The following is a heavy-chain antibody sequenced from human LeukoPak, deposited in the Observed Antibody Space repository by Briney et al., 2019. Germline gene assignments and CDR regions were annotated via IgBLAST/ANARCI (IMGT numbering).Heavy chain of an antibody. CDR2: ISGSAHKI. V-gene: IGHV3-23*01. CDR3: AGRVTGYSSGYVY. J-gene: IGHJ4*02. CDR1: GITFSNYA. D-gene: IGHD5-18*01. Sequence: GGSLRLSCVASGITFSNYAVSWVRQAPEKGLDWVSVISGSAHKIRYADSVKGRFTISRDNSENIVYLQMNNLRAEDTAVYYCAGRVTGYSSGYVYWGQGTLVTVST.